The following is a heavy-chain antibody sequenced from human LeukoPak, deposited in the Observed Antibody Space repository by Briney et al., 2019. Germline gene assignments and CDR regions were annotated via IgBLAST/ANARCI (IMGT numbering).Heavy chain of an antibody. D-gene: IGHD5-24*01. CDR1: GGSISSYY. CDR3: ARVLSGGDGYNYFDY. Sequence: SETLSLTCTVSGGSISSYYWSWIRQPAGKGLEWIGRIYASGNTNYNPSLKSRVTISVDTSKNQFPLKLSSVTAADTAVYYCARVLSGGDGYNYFDYWGQGTLVTVSS. V-gene: IGHV4-4*07. CDR2: IYASGNT. J-gene: IGHJ4*02.